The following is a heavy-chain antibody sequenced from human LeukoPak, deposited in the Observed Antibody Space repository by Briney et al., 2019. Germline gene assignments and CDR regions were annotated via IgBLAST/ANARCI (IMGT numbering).Heavy chain of an antibody. Sequence: SETLSPTCTVSGDSVSSGTYYWSWIRQPPGKGLEWIGYVYYSGTTNYNPSHKRRVTISVDTSKSQFSLRLSSVTAADTAVYYCARETSDDHDTNGYFPHFDYWGQGTLVTVSS. CDR3: ARETSDDHDTNGYFPHFDY. D-gene: IGHD3-22*01. CDR2: VYYSGTT. V-gene: IGHV4-61*01. J-gene: IGHJ4*02. CDR1: GDSVSSGTYY.